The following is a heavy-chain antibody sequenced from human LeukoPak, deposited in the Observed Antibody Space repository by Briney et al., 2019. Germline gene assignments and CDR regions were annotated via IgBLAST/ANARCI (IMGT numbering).Heavy chain of an antibody. CDR2: ISSSSSYI. J-gene: IGHJ3*02. Sequence: GGSLRLSCASSGFTFSSYSMNWVRQAPGKGLEWVSSISSSSSYIYYADSVRGRFTISRHNAKKSLYLQMNSLRADDTAVYHCARDLSGARDAFDIWGQGTMVTVSS. D-gene: IGHD1-26*01. CDR3: ARDLSGARDAFDI. V-gene: IGHV3-21*01. CDR1: GFTFSSYS.